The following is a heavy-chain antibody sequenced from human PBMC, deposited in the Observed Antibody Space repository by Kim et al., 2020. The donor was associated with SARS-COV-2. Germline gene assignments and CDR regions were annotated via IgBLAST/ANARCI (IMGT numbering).Heavy chain of an antibody. CDR2: FNAGNGKT. D-gene: IGHD2-15*01. V-gene: IGHV1-3*01. J-gene: IGHJ3*02. CDR1: GYSLTTYA. CDR3: ARVASLFTFDI. Sequence: ASVKVSCKASGYSLTTYALHWVRQAPGQRLEWMGWFNAGNGKTKYSQKFQDRPTFARDTSANIAYMELSGLRSEDTALYYCARVASLFTFDIWGQGAMV.